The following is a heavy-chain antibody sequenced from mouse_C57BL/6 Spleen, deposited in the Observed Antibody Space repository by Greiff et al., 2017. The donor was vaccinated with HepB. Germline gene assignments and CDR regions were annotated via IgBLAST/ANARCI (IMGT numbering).Heavy chain of an antibody. CDR1: GYTFTSYG. J-gene: IGHJ1*03. CDR3: ARGFPRITTVVESGNWYFDV. CDR2: IYPRSGNT. V-gene: IGHV1-81*01. Sequence: QVQLQQSGAELARPGASVKLSCKASGYTFTSYGISWVKQRTGQGLEWIGEIYPRSGNTYYNEKFKGKATLTADKSSSTAYMELRSLTSEDSAVYFCARGFPRITTVVESGNWYFDVWGTGTTVTVSS. D-gene: IGHD1-1*01.